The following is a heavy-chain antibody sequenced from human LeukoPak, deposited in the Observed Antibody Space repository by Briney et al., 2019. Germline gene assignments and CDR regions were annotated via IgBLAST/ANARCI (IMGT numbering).Heavy chain of an antibody. V-gene: IGHV1-69*05. CDR1: GGTFSSYA. Sequence: SVKVSCKASGGTFSSYAISWVRQAPGQGLEWMGGIIPIFGTANYAQKFQGRVTITTDESTSTAYMELSSLRSDDTAVYYCARDYDFWSGYLNWFDPWGQGTLVTVSS. J-gene: IGHJ5*02. CDR3: ARDYDFWSGYLNWFDP. CDR2: IIPIFGTA. D-gene: IGHD3-3*01.